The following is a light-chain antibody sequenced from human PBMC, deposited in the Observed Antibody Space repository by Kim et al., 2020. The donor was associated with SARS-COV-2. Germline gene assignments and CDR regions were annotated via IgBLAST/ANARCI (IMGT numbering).Light chain of an antibody. V-gene: IGLV2-11*03. Sequence: GQSVIISCTGSSSDIGAYNYISWYQQHAGEVPKLMIFDVNKRPSGVPDRFSGSKSGNTASLTISGLQAEDGADYYCCSYAGRYTYVFGTGTKVTVL. CDR3: CSYAGRYTYV. CDR1: SSDIGAYNY. CDR2: DVN. J-gene: IGLJ1*01.